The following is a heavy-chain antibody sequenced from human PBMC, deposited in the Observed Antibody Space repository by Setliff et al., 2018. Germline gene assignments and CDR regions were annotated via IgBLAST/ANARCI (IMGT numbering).Heavy chain of an antibody. CDR1: GGSISSGNYY. J-gene: IGHJ6*03. V-gene: IGHV4-39*01. CDR2: IYYSGST. Sequence: SETLSLTCRVSGGSISSGNYYWGLIRQPPGKGLEWVATIYYSGSTYSNPSLKGRLTISVDAPDNQFSVKLSSVTAADTAVYYCARHKSNGSGSYPSLYMDVWGKGIMVTVSS. CDR3: ARHKSNGSGSYPSLYMDV. D-gene: IGHD3-10*01.